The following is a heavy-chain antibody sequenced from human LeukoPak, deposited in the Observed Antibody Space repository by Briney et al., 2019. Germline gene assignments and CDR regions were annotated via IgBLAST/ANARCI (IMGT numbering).Heavy chain of an antibody. CDR3: ARLRRNSDRSGYYYYYDY. CDR2: ISVGSNYI. CDR1: GFKFHIYA. D-gene: IGHD3-22*01. Sequence: GGSLRLSCVASGFKFHIYAMNWVRQAPGKGLEWVSSISVGSNYIYYADSVRGRFSISRDDARNSLYLQMDSLRGDDTAVYYCARLRRNSDRSGYYYYYDYWGQGTLVTVSS. V-gene: IGHV3-21*01. J-gene: IGHJ4*02.